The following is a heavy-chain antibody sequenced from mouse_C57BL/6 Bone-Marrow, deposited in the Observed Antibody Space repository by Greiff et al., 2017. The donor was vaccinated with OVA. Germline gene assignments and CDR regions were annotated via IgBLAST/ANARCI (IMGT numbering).Heavy chain of an antibody. Sequence: VKLVESGPGLVQPSQSLSITCTVSGFSLTSYGVHWVRQSPGKGLEWLGVIWSGGSTDYNAAFISRLSISKDNSKSQVFFKMNSLQADDTAIYYCARNGGYDGYPAWFAYWGQGTLVTVSA. D-gene: IGHD2-3*01. CDR1: GFSLTSYG. V-gene: IGHV2-2*01. CDR3: ARNGGYDGYPAWFAY. CDR2: IWSGGST. J-gene: IGHJ3*01.